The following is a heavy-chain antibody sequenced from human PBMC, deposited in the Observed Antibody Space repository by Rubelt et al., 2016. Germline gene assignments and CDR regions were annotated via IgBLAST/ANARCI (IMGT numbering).Heavy chain of an antibody. CDR3: AREQLLSDYYYGMDV. CDR1: GGSISSYY. D-gene: IGHD2-2*01. J-gene: IGHJ6*02. V-gene: IGHV4-4*07. CDR2: IYTSGST. Sequence: QVQLQESGPGLVKPSETLSLTCTVSGGSISSYYWSWIRQPAGKGLEWIGRIYTSGSTNYNPSLKSRVTMSVDTSKNQFSLKLGSGTAADTAVYYCAREQLLSDYYYGMDVWGQGTTVTVSS.